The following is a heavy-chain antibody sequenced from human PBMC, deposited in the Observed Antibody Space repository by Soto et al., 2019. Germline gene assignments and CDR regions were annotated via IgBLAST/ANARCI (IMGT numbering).Heavy chain of an antibody. CDR1: GGSISTYF. CDR3: ARLIPACSGGSCYHIYSWFAP. Sequence: SETLSLTCTVSGGSISTYFWSWIRQPPGKGLEWIGNIYYSGTTDYNPSLKSRVTLSVDASKNQFSLRLSSVTAADTAVYYCARLIPACSGGSCYHIYSWFAPGGQGTPVPVSS. V-gene: IGHV4-59*01. CDR2: IYYSGTT. D-gene: IGHD2-15*01. J-gene: IGHJ5*02.